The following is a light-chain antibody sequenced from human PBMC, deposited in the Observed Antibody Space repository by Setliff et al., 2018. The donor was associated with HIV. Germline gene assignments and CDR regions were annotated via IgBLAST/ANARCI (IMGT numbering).Light chain of an antibody. CDR1: SSDIGSYDL. J-gene: IGLJ1*01. CDR2: EVT. Sequence: QSVLTQPASVSGSPGQSITISCTGTSSDIGSYDLVSWFQQHPGKAPKAIIYEVTKRPSGVSNRFSGSKSGNTASLTISGLQAEDEADYYCCSNTGSNTYVIGSGTKVTVL. V-gene: IGLV2-23*02. CDR3: CSNTGSNTYV.